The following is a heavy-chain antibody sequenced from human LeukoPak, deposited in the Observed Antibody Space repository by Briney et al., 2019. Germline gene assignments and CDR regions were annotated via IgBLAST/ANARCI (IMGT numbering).Heavy chain of an antibody. J-gene: IGHJ4*02. D-gene: IGHD3-22*01. V-gene: IGHV3-11*01. CDR2: ISSSGSTI. Sequence: GGSLRLSCAASGFTFSDYYMSWIRQAPGKGLEWVSYISSSGSTIYYADSVKGRFTISRDNAKSSLYLQMNSLRAEDTAVYYCARDSLDRNSSGYPGFDYWGQGTLVTVSS. CDR3: ARDSLDRNSSGYPGFDY. CDR1: GFTFSDYY.